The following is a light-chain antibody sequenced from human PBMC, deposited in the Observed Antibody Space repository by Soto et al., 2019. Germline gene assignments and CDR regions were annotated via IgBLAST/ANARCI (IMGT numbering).Light chain of an antibody. CDR2: GIS. J-gene: IGKJ5*01. V-gene: IGKV3-15*01. Sequence: EIVMTASPSTLPVSPGERATLSCRASQSLTSYLAGYQQKPDQAPRLLIYGISTRATDIPARFSGSGSGTEFTLTISSLQSEDFGVYYCQQYNDWPRTFGQGTRLEIK. CDR1: QSLTSY. CDR3: QQYNDWPRT.